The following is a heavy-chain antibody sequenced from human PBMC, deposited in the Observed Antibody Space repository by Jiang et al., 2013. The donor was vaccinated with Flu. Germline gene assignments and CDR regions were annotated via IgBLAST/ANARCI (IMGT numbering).Heavy chain of an antibody. J-gene: IGHJ6*02. CDR3: ARDQSSGSGSYYSYYYYGMGV. CDR2: INWNGDST. D-gene: IGHD3-10*01. Sequence: SGGGVIRPGGSLRLSCAASGFTFDDYGMSWVRQAPGKGLEWVSGINWNGDSTGYADSVKGRFTISRDNAKNSLYLQMNSLRAEDTALYYCARDQSSGSGSYYSYYYYGMGVWGQGTTVTVSS. V-gene: IGHV3-20*04. CDR1: GFTFDDYG.